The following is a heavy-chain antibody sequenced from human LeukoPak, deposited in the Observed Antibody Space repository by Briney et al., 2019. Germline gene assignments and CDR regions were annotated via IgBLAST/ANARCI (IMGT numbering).Heavy chain of an antibody. CDR2: ISAYNDNR. V-gene: IGHV1-18*01. CDR1: GYTFTSYG. D-gene: IGHD3-3*01. Sequence: ASVKVSYKASGYTFTSYGISWVRQAPGQGLEWMGWISAYNDNRNYARKLQGRVTMTTDTSTNTAYMELRSLRSDDTAVYFCARAPHNYDFWSGYGDPVDYWGQGTLVTVSS. J-gene: IGHJ4*02. CDR3: ARAPHNYDFWSGYGDPVDY.